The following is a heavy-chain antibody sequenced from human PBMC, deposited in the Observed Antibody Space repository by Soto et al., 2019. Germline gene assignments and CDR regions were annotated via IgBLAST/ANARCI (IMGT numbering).Heavy chain of an antibody. D-gene: IGHD3-3*01. Sequence: GSLSLSCAASGFTFSSYGMRWVRQAPGKGLEWVAVISYDGSNKYYADSVKGRFTISRDNSKNTLYLQMNSLRAEDTAVYYCAKARTIFGVPGGWGQGTLVTVSS. CDR2: ISYDGSNK. CDR1: GFTFSSYG. J-gene: IGHJ4*02. CDR3: AKARTIFGVPGG. V-gene: IGHV3-30*18.